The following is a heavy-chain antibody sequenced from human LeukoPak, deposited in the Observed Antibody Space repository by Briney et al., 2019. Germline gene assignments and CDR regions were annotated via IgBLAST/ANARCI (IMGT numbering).Heavy chain of an antibody. D-gene: IGHD3-22*01. J-gene: IGHJ3*02. CDR3: AKVYDSSGYDAFDI. CDR2: IYSDNT. CDR1: GFTVSSNS. V-gene: IGHV3-53*01. Sequence: GGSLRLSCTVSGFTVSSNSMSWVRQAPGKGLEWVSFIYSDNTHYSDSVKGRFTISRDNSKNTLYLQMNSLRAEDTAVYYCAKVYDSSGYDAFDIWGQGTMVTVSS.